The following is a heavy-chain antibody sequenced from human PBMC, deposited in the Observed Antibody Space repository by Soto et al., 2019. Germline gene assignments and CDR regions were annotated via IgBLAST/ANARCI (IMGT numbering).Heavy chain of an antibody. Sequence: GASVKVSCKASGGTFSSYAISWVRQAPGQGLEWMGGIIPIFGTANYAQKFQGRVTITADESTSTAYMELSSLRSEDTAVYYCARDEAVIGPFGDYYGMDVWGQGTTVTV. CDR3: ARDEAVIGPFGDYYGMDV. V-gene: IGHV1-69*13. J-gene: IGHJ6*01. D-gene: IGHD3-16*01. CDR2: IIPIFGTA. CDR1: GGTFSSYA.